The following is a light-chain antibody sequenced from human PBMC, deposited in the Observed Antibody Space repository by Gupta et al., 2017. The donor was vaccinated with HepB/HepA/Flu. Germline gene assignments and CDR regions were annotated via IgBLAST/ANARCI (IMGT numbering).Light chain of an antibody. CDR1: QSVSSSY. Sequence: EIVLTQSPGTLSLSQGERATFSCRASQSVSSSYLAWYQQKPGQAPRLLIYGASSRATGIPDRFSGSGSGTDFTLTISRLEPEDFAVYYCQQYGSSPWTFGQGTKVEIK. CDR2: GAS. J-gene: IGKJ1*01. CDR3: QQYGSSPWT. V-gene: IGKV3-20*01.